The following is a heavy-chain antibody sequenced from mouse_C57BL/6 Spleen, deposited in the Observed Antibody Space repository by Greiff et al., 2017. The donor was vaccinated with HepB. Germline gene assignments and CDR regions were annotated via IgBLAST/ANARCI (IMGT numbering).Heavy chain of an antibody. V-gene: IGHV1-72*01. J-gene: IGHJ1*03. CDR2: IDPNSGGT. CDR3: ATWGKAYGGYFDV. D-gene: IGHD1-1*01. CDR1: GYTFTSYW. Sequence: VQLQQPGAELVKPGASVKLSCKASGYTFTSYWMHWVKQRPGRGLEWIGRIDPNSGGTKYNEKFKSKATLTVDKPSSTAYMQLSSLTSEDSAVYDCATWGKAYGGYFDVWGTGTTVTVSS.